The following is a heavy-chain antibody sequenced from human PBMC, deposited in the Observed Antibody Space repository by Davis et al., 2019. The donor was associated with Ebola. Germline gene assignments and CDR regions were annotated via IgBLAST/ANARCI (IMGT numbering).Heavy chain of an antibody. CDR3: ARGGYFGLGTYYNAAPFYY. CDR2: ISGSGGST. V-gene: IGHV3-23*01. CDR1: GFTFSSYA. Sequence: GESLKISCAASGFTFSSYAMSWVRQAPGKGLERVSGISGSGGSTYYADSVKGRFTISRDNSKNTLYLQMNSLRPDDTAVYYCARGGYFGLGTYYNAAPFYYWGQGTLVTVSS. J-gene: IGHJ4*02. D-gene: IGHD3-10*01.